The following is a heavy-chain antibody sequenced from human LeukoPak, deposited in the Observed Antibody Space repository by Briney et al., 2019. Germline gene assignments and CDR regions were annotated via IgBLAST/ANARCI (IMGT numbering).Heavy chain of an antibody. Sequence: PGGSLRLSCAASGFTFSTYSINWVRQAPGKGLEWIGRIYTSGSTNYNPSLKSRVTISVDTSKNQFSLKLSSVTAADTAVYYCAREGYRYSMYYFDYWGQGTLVTVSS. V-gene: IGHV4-4*08. J-gene: IGHJ4*02. CDR1: GFTFSTYS. CDR3: AREGYRYSMYYFDY. CDR2: IYTSGST. D-gene: IGHD1-1*01.